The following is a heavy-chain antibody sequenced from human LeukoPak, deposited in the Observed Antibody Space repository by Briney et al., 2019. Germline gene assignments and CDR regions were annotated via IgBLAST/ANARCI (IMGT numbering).Heavy chain of an antibody. Sequence: GGSLRLSCAASGFTFSSYSMNWVRQAPGKGLEWVSSISSSSSYIYYADSVKGRFTISRDNSKNTLYLQTNSLRAEDTAVYYCANRISSSWYSCWGQGTLVTVSS. CDR2: ISSSSSYI. CDR3: ANRISSSWYSC. J-gene: IGHJ4*02. V-gene: IGHV3-21*04. D-gene: IGHD6-13*01. CDR1: GFTFSSYS.